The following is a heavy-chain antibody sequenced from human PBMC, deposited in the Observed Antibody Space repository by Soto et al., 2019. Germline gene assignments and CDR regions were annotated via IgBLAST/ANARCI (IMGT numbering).Heavy chain of an antibody. J-gene: IGHJ6*02. Sequence: QVQLVESGGGVVQPGRSLRLSCAASGFTFSSYGMHWVRQAPGKGLEWVAVISYDGSNKYYADSVKGRFTISRDNSKNTLYLQMNSLRAEDTAVYYCAKGSLDTAMVRPGYYYYGMDVWGQGTTVTVSS. V-gene: IGHV3-30*18. D-gene: IGHD5-18*01. CDR3: AKGSLDTAMVRPGYYYYGMDV. CDR2: ISYDGSNK. CDR1: GFTFSSYG.